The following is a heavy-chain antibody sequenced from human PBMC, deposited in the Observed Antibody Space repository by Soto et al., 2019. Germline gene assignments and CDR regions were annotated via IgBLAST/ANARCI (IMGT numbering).Heavy chain of an antibody. CDR3: ARNAHYDSSRPFDS. CDR2: IYFSGST. J-gene: IGHJ4*02. V-gene: IGHV4-31*03. D-gene: IGHD3-22*01. CDR1: VGSISRGGYY. Sequence: QVQLQESGPGLVRPSQTLSLTCTVSVGSISRGGYYWSWIRQHPGKGLEWIGHIYFSGSTYYNPSLKSRVTISVDTSKNQFSLKLCSVTASDTAVYYCARNAHYDSSRPFDSWGQGTPVTVSS.